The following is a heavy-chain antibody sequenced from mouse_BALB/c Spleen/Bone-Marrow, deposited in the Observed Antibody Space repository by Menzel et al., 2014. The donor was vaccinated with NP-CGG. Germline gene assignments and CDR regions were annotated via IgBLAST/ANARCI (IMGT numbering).Heavy chain of an antibody. D-gene: IGHD1-1*01. CDR2: INPGSGGT. CDR3: ARRYRDYYAMDY. V-gene: IGHV1-54*01. Sequence: VQLVESGAELVRPGTSVKVSCKASGHAFTNYLLEWVKQRPGQGLEWIGVINPGSGGTKYNEKFKGKATLTVDKSSSTAYMQLSSLTSDDSAVYFCARRYRDYYAMDYWGQGTSVTVSS. J-gene: IGHJ4*01. CDR1: GHAFTNYL.